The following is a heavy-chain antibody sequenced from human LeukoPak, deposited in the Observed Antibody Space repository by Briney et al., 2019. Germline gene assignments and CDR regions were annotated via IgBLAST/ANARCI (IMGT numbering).Heavy chain of an antibody. D-gene: IGHD3-22*01. J-gene: IGHJ4*02. V-gene: IGHV3-23*01. CDR1: GFTFSSYS. CDR2: ISGSGGST. Sequence: GGSLRLSCAASGFTFSSYSMNWVRQAPGKGLEWVSAISGSGGSTYYADSVKGRFTISRDNSKNTLYLQMNSLRAEDTAVYYCAKGEGSSGYRTYDYWGQGTLVTVSS. CDR3: AKGEGSSGYRTYDY.